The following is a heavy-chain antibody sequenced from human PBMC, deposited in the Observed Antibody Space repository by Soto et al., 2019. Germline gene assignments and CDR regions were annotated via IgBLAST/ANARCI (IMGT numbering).Heavy chain of an antibody. CDR2: IYFSGPV. J-gene: IGHJ4*02. V-gene: IGHV4-59*02. CDR1: GDSVGAYF. Sequence: SETLSLTCTVSGDSVGAYFWSWIRQPPGKGLECIGYIYFSGPVTYNPSLERRVTISADTAKSQLSLRLTSVTAADTAVYYCARGGGNYPYYLDYWSQGTLVTVSS. CDR3: ARGGGNYPYYLDY. D-gene: IGHD1-26*01.